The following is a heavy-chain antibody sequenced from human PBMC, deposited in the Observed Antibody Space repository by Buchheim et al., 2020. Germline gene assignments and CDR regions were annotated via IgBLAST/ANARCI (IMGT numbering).Heavy chain of an antibody. J-gene: IGHJ6*02. D-gene: IGHD3-22*01. Sequence: QVQLVQSGAEVKKPGASVKVSCKASGYTFNSYYMHWVRQAPGQGLEWMGIINPSGGRTSYAQKFQGRVTMTRDTSTSTAYMELSSLRSEDTAVYYCARSYYYDSSGPGPHYYYGMDVWGQGTT. CDR2: INPSGGRT. CDR1: GYTFNSYY. V-gene: IGHV1-46*02. CDR3: ARSYYYDSSGPGPHYYYGMDV.